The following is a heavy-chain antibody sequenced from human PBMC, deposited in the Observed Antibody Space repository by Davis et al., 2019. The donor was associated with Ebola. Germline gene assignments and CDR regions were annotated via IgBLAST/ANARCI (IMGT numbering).Heavy chain of an antibody. CDR2: IKTDGSMT. CDR1: GFSFSSFW. V-gene: IGHV3-74*01. J-gene: IGHJ4*02. CDR3: AKDYFDY. Sequence: HTGGSLRLSCAASGFSFSSFWMHWVRQAPGKGLVWVSRIKTDGSMTGYGDSVQGRFTISRDNAKNTLYLQMNSLRAEDTAVYYCAKDYFDYWGQGTLVTVSS.